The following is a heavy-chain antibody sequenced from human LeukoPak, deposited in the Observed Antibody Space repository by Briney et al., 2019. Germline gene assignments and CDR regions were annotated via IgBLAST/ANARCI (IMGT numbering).Heavy chain of an antibody. CDR3: ARGMAVAATDAFDI. Sequence: GGSLRLSCAASGFTVSNNYMSWVRQATGKGLEWVSLIYSGGTTYYADSVKGRFTISRDNSQNTLYLQMNSLRAEDTAVYYCARGMAVAATDAFDIWGQGTMVTVSS. J-gene: IGHJ3*02. CDR1: GFTVSNNY. D-gene: IGHD6-19*01. CDR2: IYSGGTT. V-gene: IGHV3-66*01.